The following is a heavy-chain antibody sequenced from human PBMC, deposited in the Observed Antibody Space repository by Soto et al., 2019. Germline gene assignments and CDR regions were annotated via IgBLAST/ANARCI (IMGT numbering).Heavy chain of an antibody. Sequence: QVHLRESGPDPVRPSETLSLTCSFFGGSISSDNWWSWVRQTPGKGLEWIGEIYHSGNTNYNPSPKSPVTISVDKSKNQFSLKVTSVTAADTALYYCARLSASSKLRGVVINWGQGTLVTFSS. J-gene: IGHJ4*02. D-gene: IGHD3-10*01. CDR1: GGSISSDNW. CDR3: ARLSASSKLRGVVIN. CDR2: IYHSGNT. V-gene: IGHV4-4*02.